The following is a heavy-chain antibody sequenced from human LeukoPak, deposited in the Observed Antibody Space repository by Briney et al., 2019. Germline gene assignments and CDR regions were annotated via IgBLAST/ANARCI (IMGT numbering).Heavy chain of an antibody. CDR2: IGNGKT. CDR3: ATKGPYYYGSGLNFQH. J-gene: IGHJ1*01. D-gene: IGHD3-10*01. V-gene: IGHV3-66*01. Sequence: GGSLRLSCAASGFPFSNHAMSWVRQPPGKGLEWVAAIGNGKTYYANSVGGRFSISRDDSKNMVYLQMYSLRAEDTAVYYCATKGPYYYGSGLNFQHWGQGTLVTVSS. CDR1: GFPFSNHA.